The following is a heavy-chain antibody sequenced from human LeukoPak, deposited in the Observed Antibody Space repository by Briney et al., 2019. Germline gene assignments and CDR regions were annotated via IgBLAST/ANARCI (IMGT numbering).Heavy chain of an antibody. V-gene: IGHV4-34*01. D-gene: IGHD5-24*01. J-gene: IGHJ4*02. Sequence: LSCAATGFTFSTFEFNWVRQPPGKGLEWIGEINHSGSTNYNPSLKSRVTISVDTSKNQFSLKLSSVTAADTAVYYCARGRRWLPKGVFDYWGQGTLVTVSS. CDR3: ARGRRWLPKGVFDY. CDR1: GFTFSTFE. CDR2: INHSGST.